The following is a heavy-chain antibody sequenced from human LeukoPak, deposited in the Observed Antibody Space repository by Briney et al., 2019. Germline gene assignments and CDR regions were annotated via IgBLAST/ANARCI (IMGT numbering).Heavy chain of an antibody. CDR1: GFTFSSYA. D-gene: IGHD6-13*01. Sequence: GGALRLSCSASGFTFSSYARHWGRQAPGKGLKYVSAISTNGGSTYYADSVKGRFTISRDNSKTTLYLQMSSLRVEDTAVYYCVICIATAGSFDYWGQGTLVTVSS. V-gene: IGHV3-64D*09. CDR3: VICIATAGSFDY. J-gene: IGHJ4*02. CDR2: ISTNGGST.